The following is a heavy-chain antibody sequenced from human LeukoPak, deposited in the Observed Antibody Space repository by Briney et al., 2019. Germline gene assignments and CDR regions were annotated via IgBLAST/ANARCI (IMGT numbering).Heavy chain of an antibody. Sequence: QPGGSLRLSCAASGFTFSTYGMNWVRQAPGKGLEWVSFIRYGGSNSHCADSVRGRFTISRDDSKNTLYLQMNSLRAEDTAVYYCAKDFPYYYDTSGYYQDSWGQGTLVTVSS. J-gene: IGHJ4*02. D-gene: IGHD3-22*01. V-gene: IGHV3-30*02. CDR3: AKDFPYYYDTSGYYQDS. CDR1: GFTFSTYG. CDR2: IRYGGSNS.